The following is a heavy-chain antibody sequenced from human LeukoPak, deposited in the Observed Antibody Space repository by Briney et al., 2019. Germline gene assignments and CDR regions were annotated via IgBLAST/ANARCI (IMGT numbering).Heavy chain of an antibody. D-gene: IGHD3-10*01. J-gene: IGHJ4*02. CDR1: GVMFPSYW. CDR3: ARRHHFGFLDS. Sequence: GGSLRLSCAASGVMFPSYWVTWVRQAPGKGLEWVANIKQDGSEKYYVDSVKGRFTISRDNAKNSVYLQMNSLRAEDTAVYYCARRHHFGFLDSWGQGTLVTVSS. V-gene: IGHV3-7*04. CDR2: IKQDGSEK.